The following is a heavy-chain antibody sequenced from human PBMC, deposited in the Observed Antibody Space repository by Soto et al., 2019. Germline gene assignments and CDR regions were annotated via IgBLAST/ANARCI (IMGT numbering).Heavy chain of an antibody. CDR1: GGSVSSGSYF. D-gene: IGHD6-6*01. CDR2: IYYSGST. Sequence: QVQLQESGPGLVKPSETLSLTCTVSGGSVSSGSYFWSWIRQPPGKGLEWIGYIYYSGSTNYNPSLKSRVTISVDTSKNQFSLKLSSVTAADTAVYYCARDYSSSSNYYYYYGMDVWGQGTTVNVSS. V-gene: IGHV4-61*01. CDR3: ARDYSSSSNYYYYYGMDV. J-gene: IGHJ6*02.